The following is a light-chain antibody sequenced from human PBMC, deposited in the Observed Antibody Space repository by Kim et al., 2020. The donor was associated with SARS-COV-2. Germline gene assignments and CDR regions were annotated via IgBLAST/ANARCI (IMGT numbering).Light chain of an antibody. CDR1: SNNVGNQG. Sequence: QAGLTQPPSVSKGLRQTATLTCTGNSNNVGNQGAAWLQQHQGHPPKLLYYRNNNRPSGISERLSASRSGNTASLTITGLQPEDEADYYCSAWDSSLSAWVFGGGTQLTVL. V-gene: IGLV10-54*01. CDR2: RNN. CDR3: SAWDSSLSAWV. J-gene: IGLJ3*02.